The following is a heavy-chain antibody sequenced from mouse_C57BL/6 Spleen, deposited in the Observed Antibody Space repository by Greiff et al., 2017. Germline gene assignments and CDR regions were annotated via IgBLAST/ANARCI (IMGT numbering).Heavy chain of an antibody. V-gene: IGHV7-1*01. CDR2: SRNKANDYTT. J-gene: IGHJ4*01. CDR1: GFTFSDFY. Sequence: EVNVVESGGGLVQSGRSLRLSCATSGFTFSDFYMEWVRQAPGKGLEWIAASRNKANDYTTEYSAAVKGRFIVSRDTSQSILYLQMNALRAEDTAIYYCARDGTSAMDYWGQGTSVTVSS. CDR3: ARDGTSAMDY.